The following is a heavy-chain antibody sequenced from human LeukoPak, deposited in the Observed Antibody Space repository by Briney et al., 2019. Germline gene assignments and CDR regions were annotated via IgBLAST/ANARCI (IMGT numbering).Heavy chain of an antibody. CDR1: GYTLTSYY. CDR3: ARDRLQYCSSTSCSTRGSFDY. Sequence: ASVKVSCKASGYTLTSYYMHWVRQAPGQGLEWMGMINPSGGSTSYAQKFQGRVTMTRDTSTSTVYMELSSLRSEDTAVYYCARDRLQYCSSTSCSTRGSFDYWGQGTLVTVSS. V-gene: IGHV1-46*01. CDR2: INPSGGST. J-gene: IGHJ4*02. D-gene: IGHD2-2*01.